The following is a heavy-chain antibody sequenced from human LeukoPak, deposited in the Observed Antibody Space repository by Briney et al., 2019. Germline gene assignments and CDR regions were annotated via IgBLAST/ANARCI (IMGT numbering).Heavy chain of an antibody. Sequence: RGSLRLSCAASGFTFSRHWMSWVRQAPGKGLEWVANIKQDGSEKYYVDSVKGRFTISRDNAKNSLYLQMNSLRAEDTAVYFCAREDFWTGYYTGMEFDYWGQGTLVTASS. V-gene: IGHV3-7*01. CDR2: IKQDGSEK. CDR1: GFTFSRHW. J-gene: IGHJ4*02. D-gene: IGHD3/OR15-3a*01. CDR3: AREDFWTGYYTGMEFDY.